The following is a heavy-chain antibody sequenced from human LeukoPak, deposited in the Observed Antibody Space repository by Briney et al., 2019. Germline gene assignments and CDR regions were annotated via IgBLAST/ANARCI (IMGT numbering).Heavy chain of an antibody. CDR3: ARDYCSGGSCYGGHDY. CDR2: ISWNGGTT. CDR1: GFTFDDYG. J-gene: IGHJ4*02. Sequence: GGSLRLSCAASGFTFDDYGMSWVRQAPGKGLEWVSGISWNGGTTGFADSVRGRFTISRDNAKNSLYLQMNSLRAEDTALYYCARDYCSGGSCYGGHDYWGQGTLVTVSS. V-gene: IGHV3-20*04. D-gene: IGHD2-15*01.